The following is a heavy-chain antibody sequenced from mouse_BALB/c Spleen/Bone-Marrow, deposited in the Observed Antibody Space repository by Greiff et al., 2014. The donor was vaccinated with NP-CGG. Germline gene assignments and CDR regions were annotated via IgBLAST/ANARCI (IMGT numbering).Heavy chain of an antibody. CDR1: GFNIKDTY. V-gene: IGHV14-3*02. D-gene: IGHD1-1*01. CDR3: ARYYRYYYAMDY. J-gene: IGHJ4*01. CDR2: IDPANGNT. Sequence: VQLKESGAELVKPGASVKLSCTASGFNIKDTYMHWVKQRPEQGLEWIGRIDPANGNTKYDPKFQGKATITADTSSNTAYLQFSSLTSEDTAVYYCARYYRYYYAMDYWGQGTSVTVSS.